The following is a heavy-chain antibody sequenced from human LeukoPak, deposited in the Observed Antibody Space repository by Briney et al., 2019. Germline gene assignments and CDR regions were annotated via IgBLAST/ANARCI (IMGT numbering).Heavy chain of an antibody. V-gene: IGHV1-46*01. CDR1: GYTFTDYH. D-gene: IGHD6-19*01. CDR3: ARDSLRTAIAMAGGNWFDP. CDR2: INPSGGST. Sequence: ASVKVPCKTSGYTFTDYHMHWVRQAPGQGPEWMGIINPSGGSTTYAEKFQGRVTMTRDTSTSTVYMELSSLRSEDTAVYYCARDSLRTAIAMAGGNWFDPWGQGTLVTVSS. J-gene: IGHJ5*02.